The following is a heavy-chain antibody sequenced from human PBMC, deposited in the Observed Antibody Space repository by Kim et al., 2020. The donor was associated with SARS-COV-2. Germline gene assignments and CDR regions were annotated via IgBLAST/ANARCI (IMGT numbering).Heavy chain of an antibody. Sequence: GGSLRLSCAASGFTFSSYGMHWVRQAPGKGLEWVAVIWYDGSNKYYADSVKGRFTISRDNSKNTLYLQMNSLRAEDTAVYYCARSDYVWGSLKEGQPGDYWGQGTLVTVSS. CDR2: IWYDGSNK. CDR1: GFTFSSYG. D-gene: IGHD3-16*01. CDR3: ARSDYVWGSLKEGQPGDY. V-gene: IGHV3-33*01. J-gene: IGHJ4*02.